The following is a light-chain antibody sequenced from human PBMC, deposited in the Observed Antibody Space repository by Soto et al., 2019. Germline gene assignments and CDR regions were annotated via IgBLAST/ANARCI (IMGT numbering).Light chain of an antibody. V-gene: IGLV2-14*01. CDR2: EVS. Sequence: QSALAQPASVSGSPGQSITISCIGTSSDVGGHNYVSWYQQYPGKPPKLLISEVSDRPSGISSRFSGSTSGNTASLTISGLQAEDEADYYCSSYTRANTWVFGGGTKLTVL. J-gene: IGLJ3*02. CDR3: SSYTRANTWV. CDR1: SSDVGGHNY.